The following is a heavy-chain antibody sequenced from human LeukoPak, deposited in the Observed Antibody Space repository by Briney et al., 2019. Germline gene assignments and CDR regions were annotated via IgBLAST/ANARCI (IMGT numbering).Heavy chain of an antibody. V-gene: IGHV1-2*02. CDR1: GYTFSSYD. Sequence: ASVKVSCKASGYTFSSYDINWVRQATGQGLEWMGWINPNSGGTNYAQKFQGRVTMTRDTSISTAYMELSRLRSDDTAVYYCARGVRYYGSGSYPPLDYWGQGTLVTVSS. J-gene: IGHJ4*02. D-gene: IGHD3-10*01. CDR3: ARGVRYYGSGSYPPLDY. CDR2: INPNSGGT.